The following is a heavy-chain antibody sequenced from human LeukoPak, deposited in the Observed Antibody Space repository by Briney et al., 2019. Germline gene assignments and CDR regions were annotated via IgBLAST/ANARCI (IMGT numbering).Heavy chain of an antibody. Sequence: ASVKVSCKASGYTFTGYYMHWVRQAPGQGLEWMGWISPNSGGTNYAQKFQGRVTMTRVTSISTAYMELSRLISDYTAVYYCARVWQWLVPTPDFDYWGQGTLVTVSS. CDR1: GYTFTGYY. J-gene: IGHJ4*02. V-gene: IGHV1-2*02. D-gene: IGHD6-19*01. CDR3: ARVWQWLVPTPDFDY. CDR2: ISPNSGGT.